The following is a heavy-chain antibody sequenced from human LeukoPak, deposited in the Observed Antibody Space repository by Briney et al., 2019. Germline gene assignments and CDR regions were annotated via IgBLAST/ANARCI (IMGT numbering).Heavy chain of an antibody. Sequence: GGSLRLSCAASGFTFSNAWMSWVRQAPGKGLEWVGRIASKTDGGTTDYAAPVKGRFTISRDDSKNTLFLQMNSLKTEDTAVYYCTTGIRGDCGQGTLVTVSS. CDR2: IASKTDGGTT. V-gene: IGHV3-15*04. CDR3: TTGIRGD. CDR1: GFTFSNAW. J-gene: IGHJ4*02.